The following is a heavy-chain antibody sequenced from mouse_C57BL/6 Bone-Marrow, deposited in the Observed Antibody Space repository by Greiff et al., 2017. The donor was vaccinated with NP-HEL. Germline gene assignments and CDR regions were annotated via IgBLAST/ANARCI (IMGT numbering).Heavy chain of an antibody. J-gene: IGHJ1*03. CDR3: TPYGSSFYWYFDV. V-gene: IGHV14-4*01. CDR2: IDPENGDT. CDR1: GFNITDDY. D-gene: IGHD1-1*01. Sequence: EVQLQQSGAELVRPGASVKLSCTASGFNITDDYMHWVKQRPEQGLEWIGWIDPENGDTEYASKFQGKATITADTSSNTAYLQLSSLTSEDTAVYYCTPYGSSFYWYFDVWGTGTTVTVSS.